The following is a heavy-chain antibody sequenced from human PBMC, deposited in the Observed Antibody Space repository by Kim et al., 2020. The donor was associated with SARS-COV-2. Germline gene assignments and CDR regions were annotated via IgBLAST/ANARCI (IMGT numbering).Heavy chain of an antibody. V-gene: IGHV4-59*08. D-gene: IGHD6-13*01. J-gene: IGHJ4*02. CDR3: ARRLYSSSWFFDY. Sequence: YTPALKSRVTISVDTSKNKFSLKRSSVTAADTAVYYCARRLYSSSWFFDYWGQGTLVTVSS.